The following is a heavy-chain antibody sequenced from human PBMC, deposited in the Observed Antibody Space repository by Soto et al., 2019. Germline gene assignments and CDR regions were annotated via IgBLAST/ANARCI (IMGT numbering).Heavy chain of an antibody. D-gene: IGHD4-17*01. CDR2: ISAYNGNT. CDR1: GYTFSNYG. J-gene: IGHJ4*02. Sequence: GASVKVSCKTSGYTFSNYGITWVRQAPGQGLEWMGWISAYNGNTNYAQKLQGRVTMTTDTSTSTAYMELRSLRPDDTAVYYCARSAFGDYLAFRYWGQGTLVTVSS. V-gene: IGHV1-18*01. CDR3: ARSAFGDYLAFRY.